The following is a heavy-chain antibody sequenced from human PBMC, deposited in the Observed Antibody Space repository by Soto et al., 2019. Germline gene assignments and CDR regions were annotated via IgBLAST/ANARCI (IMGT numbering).Heavy chain of an antibody. Sequence: AASVKVSCKASGYTITSYAMHWVRQAPGQRLEWMGWINAGNGNTKYSQKFQGRVTITRDTSASTAYMELSSLRSEDTAVYYCARSIVVVTALDYWGQGTLVTVSS. CDR3: ARSIVVVTALDY. D-gene: IGHD2-21*02. CDR1: GYTITSYA. CDR2: INAGNGNT. V-gene: IGHV1-3*01. J-gene: IGHJ4*02.